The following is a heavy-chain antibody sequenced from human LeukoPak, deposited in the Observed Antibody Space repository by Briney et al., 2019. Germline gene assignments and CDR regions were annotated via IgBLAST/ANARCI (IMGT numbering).Heavy chain of an antibody. D-gene: IGHD3-3*01. CDR1: GQNVKELS. Sequence: ASVKVSCKISGQNVKELSMHWVRQAPGKGLEWMGGYDPEDGETVYAQKFQGRVIMSEDTSTDTAYMEVSGLRSEDTAVYYCAIDQFYEGWFDPWGQGTLVTVSS. J-gene: IGHJ5*02. V-gene: IGHV1-24*01. CDR3: AIDQFYEGWFDP. CDR2: YDPEDGET.